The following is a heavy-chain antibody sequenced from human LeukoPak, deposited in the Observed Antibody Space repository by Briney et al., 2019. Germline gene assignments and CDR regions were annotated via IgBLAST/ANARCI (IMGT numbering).Heavy chain of an antibody. CDR2: ISSSSSFI. D-gene: IGHD2-2*01. V-gene: IGHV3-21*01. CDR1: GFTFSRCS. Sequence: GGSLRLSCAASGFTFSRCSMNWVRQAPGKGLERVSSISSSSSFIYYADSVKGRFTISRDNAKNSLYLQMNSLRAEDTAVYYCARDPPLGSCSTISCPHLDYWGQGTLVTVSS. CDR3: ARDPPLGSCSTISCPHLDY. J-gene: IGHJ4*02.